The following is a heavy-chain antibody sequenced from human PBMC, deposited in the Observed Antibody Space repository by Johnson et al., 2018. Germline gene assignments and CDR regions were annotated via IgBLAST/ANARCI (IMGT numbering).Heavy chain of an antibody. D-gene: IGHD6-13*01. J-gene: IGHJ6*02. CDR1: GYTFRNHA. CDR3: ARDGQQLAPYTMDV. V-gene: IGHV3-33*01. Sequence: QVQLVESGGGVVQPGGSLRLSCEASGYTFRNHAMHWVRQAPGKGLEWVAQIWFDGSHEYYADAVNGRFSISRDNSKNTVFLQMNSLRDVATAVYYCARDGQQLAPYTMDVWGQGTTVTVSS. CDR2: IWFDGSHE.